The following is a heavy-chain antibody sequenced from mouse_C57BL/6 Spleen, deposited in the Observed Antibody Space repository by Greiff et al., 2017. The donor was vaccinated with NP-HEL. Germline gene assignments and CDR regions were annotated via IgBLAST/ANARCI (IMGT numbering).Heavy chain of an antibody. J-gene: IGHJ1*03. V-gene: IGHV1-64*01. CDR2: IHPNSGST. CDR3: ARFDGLRYFDV. CDR1: GYTFTSYW. Sequence: VQLQQPGAELVKPGASVKLSCKASGYTFTSYWMHWVKQRPGQGLEWIGMIHPNSGSTNYNEKFKSKATLTVDKSSSTAYMQLSSLTSEDSAVYYCARFDGLRYFDVWGTGTTVTVSS. D-gene: IGHD2-3*01.